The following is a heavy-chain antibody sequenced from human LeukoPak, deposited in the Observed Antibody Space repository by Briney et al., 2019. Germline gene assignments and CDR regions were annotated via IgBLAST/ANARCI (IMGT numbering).Heavy chain of an antibody. CDR2: ISYDGSNK. CDR1: GFTFSSYG. D-gene: IGHD3-10*01. Sequence: GGSLRLSCAASGFTFSSYGMHWVRQAPGKGLEWVAVISYDGSNKYYADSVKGRFTISRDNSKNTLYLQMNSLRAEDTAVYYCAKDRFRWFGEFSMYYFDYWGQGTLVTVSS. V-gene: IGHV3-30*18. CDR3: AKDRFRWFGEFSMYYFDY. J-gene: IGHJ4*02.